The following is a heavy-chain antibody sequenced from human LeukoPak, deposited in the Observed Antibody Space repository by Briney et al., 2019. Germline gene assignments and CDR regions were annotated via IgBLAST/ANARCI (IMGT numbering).Heavy chain of an antibody. J-gene: IGHJ4*02. CDR3: ARDGGRTYSSSWYESSPLWY. CDR2: IRYDESYK. CDR1: GFTFSTYG. V-gene: IGHV3-30*02. Sequence: GGSLRLSCAASGFTFSTYGMHWVRQAPGKGLEWVAFIRYDESYKYYADSVKGRFTISRDNSKNTLYLQMSSLRTEDTAVYYCARDGGRTYSSSWYESSPLWYWGQGTLVTVSS. D-gene: IGHD6-13*01.